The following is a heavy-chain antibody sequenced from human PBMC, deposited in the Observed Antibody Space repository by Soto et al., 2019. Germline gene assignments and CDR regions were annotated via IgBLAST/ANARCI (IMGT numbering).Heavy chain of an antibody. Sequence: SGPTLVNPTQTLTLTCTFSVFSLSTSGMCVSWIRQPPGKALEWLALIDWDDDKYYSTSLKTRLTISKDTSKNQVVLTMTNMDPVDTATYYCARISGGYSYGNTNFDYWGQGTLVTVSS. CDR1: VFSLSTSGMC. V-gene: IGHV2-70*01. CDR3: ARISGGYSYGNTNFDY. J-gene: IGHJ4*02. CDR2: IDWDDDK. D-gene: IGHD5-18*01.